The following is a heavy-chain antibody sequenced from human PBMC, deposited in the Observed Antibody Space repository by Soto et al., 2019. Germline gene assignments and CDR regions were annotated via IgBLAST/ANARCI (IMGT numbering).Heavy chain of an antibody. J-gene: IGHJ4*02. CDR1: GDSVSKSRAA. Sequence: PWQTLSLTCAIPGDSVSKSRAAWNWIRQSPSRGLEWLGRTYYRSQWINDYATSVKSRITINSDASKNQFSLQLNSVTPEDTAIYYCARDPPDFHSAFDSWGQGTLVTVPQ. CDR2: TYYRSQWIN. CDR3: ARDPPDFHSAFDS. D-gene: IGHD4-4*01. V-gene: IGHV6-1*01.